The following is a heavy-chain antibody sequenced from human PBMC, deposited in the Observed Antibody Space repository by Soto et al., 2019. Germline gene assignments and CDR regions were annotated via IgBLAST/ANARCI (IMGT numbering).Heavy chain of an antibody. CDR2: IYYSGST. CDR1: GGSISCYY. CDR3: ARVQSYNFDY. J-gene: IGHJ4*02. V-gene: IGHV4-59*01. D-gene: IGHD1-26*01. Sequence: PSETLSLTCTVSGGSISCYYWSWIRQPPGKGLEWIGYIYYSGSTNYNPSLKSRVTMSVDTSKNQFSLKLSSVTAADTAVYYCARVQSYNFDYWGQGTLVTVSS.